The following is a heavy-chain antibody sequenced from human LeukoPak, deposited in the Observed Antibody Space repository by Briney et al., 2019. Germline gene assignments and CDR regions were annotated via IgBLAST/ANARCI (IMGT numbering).Heavy chain of an antibody. V-gene: IGHV4-34*01. CDR2: INHSGST. Sequence: SETLSLTCAVYGGSFSGYYWSWIRQPPGKGLEWIGEINHSGSTNYNPSLESRVTISVDTSKNQFSLKLSSVTAADTAVYYCARVRKNYDILTGYYRYYYYGMDVWGQGTTVTVSS. D-gene: IGHD3-9*01. CDR3: ARVRKNYDILTGYYRYYYYGMDV. J-gene: IGHJ6*02. CDR1: GGSFSGYY.